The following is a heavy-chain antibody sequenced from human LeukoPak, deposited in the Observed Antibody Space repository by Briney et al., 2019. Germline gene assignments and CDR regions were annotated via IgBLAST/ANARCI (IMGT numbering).Heavy chain of an antibody. D-gene: IGHD5-24*01. CDR1: GDSISSYY. CDR3: ARDQDGYNSYFDY. J-gene: IGHJ4*02. CDR2: IYYDGST. V-gene: IGHV4-59*01. Sequence: SETLSLTCAVSGDSISSYYWSWIRQPPGKGLEWIGYIYYDGSTNYNPSLKSRVTISVDTSKNQFSLKLSSVTAADTAVYYCARDQDGYNSYFDYWGQGTLVTASS.